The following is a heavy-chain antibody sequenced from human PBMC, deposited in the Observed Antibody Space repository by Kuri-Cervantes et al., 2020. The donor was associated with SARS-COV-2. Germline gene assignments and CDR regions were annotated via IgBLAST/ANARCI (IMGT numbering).Heavy chain of an antibody. CDR1: GFTFSSYW. D-gene: IGHD6-13*01. V-gene: IGHV3-73*01. CDR2: IRSKANSYAT. J-gene: IGHJ4*02. Sequence: GGSLRLSCAASGFTFSSYWMSWVRQASGKGLEWVGRIRSKANSYATAYAASVKGRFTISRDDSKNTAYLQMNSLKTEDTAVYYCVGGQAAGPRGFGYWGQGTLVTVSS. CDR3: VGGQAAGPRGFGY.